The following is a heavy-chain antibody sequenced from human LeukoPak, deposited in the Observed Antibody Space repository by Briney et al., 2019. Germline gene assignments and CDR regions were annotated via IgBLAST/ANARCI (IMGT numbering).Heavy chain of an antibody. V-gene: IGHV3-30*04. CDR3: ARDLLTETRLLWFGELKYGMDV. CDR2: ISYDGSNK. D-gene: IGHD3-10*01. J-gene: IGHJ6*04. CDR1: GFTFSSYA. Sequence: PGRSLRLSCAASGFTFSSYAMHWVRQAPGKGLEWVAAISYDGSNKYYADSVKGRFTISRDNSKNTLYLQMNSLRAEDTAVYYCARDLLTETRLLWFGELKYGMDVWGKGTTVTVSS.